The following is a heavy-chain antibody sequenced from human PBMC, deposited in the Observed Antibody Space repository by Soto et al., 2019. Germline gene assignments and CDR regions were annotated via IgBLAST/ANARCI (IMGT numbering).Heavy chain of an antibody. V-gene: IGHV4-31*03. J-gene: IGHJ3*02. Sequence: QVQLQESGPGLVKPSQTLSLTCTVSGGSISSGGYYWSWIRQDPGKALEWIGYIYYSGSTYYIPSLKSRLTXXVXTXXNQFSLKLSSVTAADTAVYYCARSPQQWLKDAFDIWGQGRMVTVSS. CDR1: GGSISSGGYY. D-gene: IGHD6-19*01. CDR3: ARSPQQWLKDAFDI. CDR2: IYYSGST.